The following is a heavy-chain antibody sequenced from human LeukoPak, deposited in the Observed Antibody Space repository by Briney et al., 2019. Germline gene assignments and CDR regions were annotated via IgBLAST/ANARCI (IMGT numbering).Heavy chain of an antibody. D-gene: IGHD6-19*01. CDR3: ARDLGYSSGN. Sequence: GGSLRLSCAVSGFIVSSNYMSWVRQAPGKGLEWVSIIYDGGITYADSVKGRFTISRDSSKNTVYLQMTSLRADDTAEYYCARDLGYSSGNWGQGALVTVSS. CDR2: IYDGGIT. CDR1: GFIVSSNY. J-gene: IGHJ4*02. V-gene: IGHV3-66*01.